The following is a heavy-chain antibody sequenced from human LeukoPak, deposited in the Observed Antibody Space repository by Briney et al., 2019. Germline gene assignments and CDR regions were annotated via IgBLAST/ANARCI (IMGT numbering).Heavy chain of an antibody. CDR2: ISGSGGST. CDR3: AKGKDDSSGWYFFY. V-gene: IGHV3-23*01. D-gene: IGHD6-19*01. CDR1: GFTFSSYA. J-gene: IGHJ4*02. Sequence: GGSLRLSCAASGFTFSSYAMNWVRQAPGKGLEWVSAISGSGGSTYYADSVKGRFTVSRDNSKNTLYLQMNSLRAEDTAVYYCAKGKDDSSGWYFFYWGQGTLVTVSS.